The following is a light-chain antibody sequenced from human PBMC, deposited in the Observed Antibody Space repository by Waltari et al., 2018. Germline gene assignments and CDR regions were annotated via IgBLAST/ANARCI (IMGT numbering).Light chain of an antibody. CDR2: VNSDGGH. CDR3: QTGGHGTWV. Sequence: QLVLTQSPSASASLGASVKLTCTLSSGHSSNVIAWQQHQPETGPRYLMKVNSDGGHSKGDDIADRFSGSGSGAERYLTISSLQSEEEADYYCQTGGHGTWVFGGGTKLTVL. V-gene: IGLV4-69*01. CDR1: SGHSSNV. J-gene: IGLJ3*02.